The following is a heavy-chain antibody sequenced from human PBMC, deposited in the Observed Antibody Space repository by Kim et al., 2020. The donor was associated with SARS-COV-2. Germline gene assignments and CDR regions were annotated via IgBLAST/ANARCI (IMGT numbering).Heavy chain of an antibody. CDR2: IGAYNGYT. J-gene: IGHJ4*02. Sequence: ASVKVSCKTSGYGFTTYAINWVRQAPGQGLEWMGWIGAYNGYTKYAQNFQDRVTMTIDPATDTAYMELRSLRSDDTAVYYCSRGQGCGGDCYAGDYWGQGTLITVSS. CDR1: GYGFTTYA. D-gene: IGHD2-21*02. CDR3: SRGQGCGGDCYAGDY. V-gene: IGHV1-18*04.